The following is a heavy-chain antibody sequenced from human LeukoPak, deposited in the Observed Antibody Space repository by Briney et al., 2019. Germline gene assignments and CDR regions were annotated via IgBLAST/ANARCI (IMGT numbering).Heavy chain of an antibody. J-gene: IGHJ5*02. V-gene: IGHV5-51*01. D-gene: IGHD2-21*02. Sequence: LGESLKISCKGSGYSFTSYWIGWVRQLPGKGLECMGIIYPGDSDTRYSPSFQGQVTISADKSISTAYLQWTSLKASDTAMYYCARLPYCGGDCYPNWFDPWGQGTLVTVSS. CDR1: GYSFTSYW. CDR2: IYPGDSDT. CDR3: ARLPYCGGDCYPNWFDP.